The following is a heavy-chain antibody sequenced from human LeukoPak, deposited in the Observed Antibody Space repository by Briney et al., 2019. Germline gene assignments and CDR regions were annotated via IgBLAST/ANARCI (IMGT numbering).Heavy chain of an antibody. D-gene: IGHD3-10*01. CDR3: ARVEMVRGPFDY. J-gene: IGHJ4*02. V-gene: IGHV3-20*03. Sequence: FSGIYCNGGSTGYAHSVKGRFTISRDNAKNSLYLQMNSLRAEDTALYYCARVEMVRGPFDYWGQGTLVTVSS. CDR2: IYCNGGST.